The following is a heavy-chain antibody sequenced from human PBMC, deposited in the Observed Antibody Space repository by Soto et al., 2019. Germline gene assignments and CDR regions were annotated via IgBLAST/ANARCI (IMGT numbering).Heavy chain of an antibody. D-gene: IGHD3-10*01. V-gene: IGHV1-18*01. CDR1: GYTFTSYG. CDR3: AREYYYGSGPWY. CDR2: ISAYNGNT. Sequence: ASVKVSCKACGYTFTSYGISWVRQAPGQGLEWMGWISAYNGNTNYAQKLQGRVTMTTDTSTSTAYMELRSLRSDDTAVYYWAREYYYGSGPWYWGQGTVVTVSS. J-gene: IGHJ4*02.